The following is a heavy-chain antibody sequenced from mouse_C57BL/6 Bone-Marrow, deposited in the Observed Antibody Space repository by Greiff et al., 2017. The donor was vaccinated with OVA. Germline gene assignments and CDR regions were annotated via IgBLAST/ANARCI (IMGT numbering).Heavy chain of an antibody. CDR1: GFNIKDDY. J-gene: IGHJ2*01. Sequence: VQLKESGAELVRPGASVKLSCTASGFNIKDDYMHWVKQRPEQGLEWIGWIDPENGDTEYASKFQGKATITADTSSNTAYLQLSSLTSEDTAVYYCTVLRGYFDYRGQGTTLTVSS. CDR3: TVLRGYFDY. CDR2: IDPENGDT. V-gene: IGHV14-4*01.